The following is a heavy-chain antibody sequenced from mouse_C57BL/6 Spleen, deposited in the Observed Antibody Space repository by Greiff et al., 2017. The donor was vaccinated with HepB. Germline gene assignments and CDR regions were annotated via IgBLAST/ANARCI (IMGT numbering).Heavy chain of an antibody. CDR1: GYSITSGYD. V-gene: IGHV3-1*01. Sequence: EVKVEESGPGMVKPSQSLSLTCTVTGYSITSGYDWHWIRHFPGNKLEWMGYISYSGSTNYNPSLKSRISITHDTSKNHFFLKLNSVTTEDTATYYCARGGYYDYDGYAMDYWGQGTSVTVSS. CDR2: ISYSGST. J-gene: IGHJ4*01. D-gene: IGHD2-4*01. CDR3: ARGGYYDYDGYAMDY.